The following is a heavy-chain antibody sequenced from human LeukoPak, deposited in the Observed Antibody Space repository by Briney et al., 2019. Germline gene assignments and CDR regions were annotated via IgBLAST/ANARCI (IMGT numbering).Heavy chain of an antibody. Sequence: GGSLRPSGPPSGFIFRNYAMGGVRRAQGRGPDWVSAIGNNGGYIYYADSVKGRFTISRDNSKNTLYLLMNSLRAEDTAVYYCAKDTAAVGGHDFDYWGQGTLVTVSS. V-gene: IGHV3-23*01. D-gene: IGHD1-26*01. J-gene: IGHJ4*02. CDR3: AKDTAAVGGHDFDY. CDR2: IGNNGGYI. CDR1: GFIFRNYA.